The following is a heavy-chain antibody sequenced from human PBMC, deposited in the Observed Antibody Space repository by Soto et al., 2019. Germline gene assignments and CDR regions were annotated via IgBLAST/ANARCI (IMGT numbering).Heavy chain of an antibody. V-gene: IGHV3-30*18. J-gene: IGHJ2*01. CDR2: ISHDGGNE. Sequence: QVHLEESGGGVVQPGRSLRLSCAASGFSFSTYGMHWVRQAPGKGLEWVAVISHDGGNEYYADSVKGRFTISRDSSKNTVYLHMYNVRAEDTAVYYCAKEPSSCYTRGYLDFWGLGTLVAVSS. D-gene: IGHD6-13*01. CDR1: GFSFSTYG. CDR3: AKEPSSCYTRGYLDF.